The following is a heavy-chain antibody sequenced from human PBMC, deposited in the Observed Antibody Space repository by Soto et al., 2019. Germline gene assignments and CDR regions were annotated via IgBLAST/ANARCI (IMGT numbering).Heavy chain of an antibody. Sequence: ASVKVSCTASGYTFTSYAMHWVRQAPGQRLEWMGWINAGNGNTKYSQKFQGRVTITRDTSASTAYMELSSLRSEDTAVYYCAREWGDCSGGSCYDYFDYWGQGTLVTVSS. V-gene: IGHV1-3*01. CDR1: GYTFTSYA. D-gene: IGHD2-15*01. CDR3: AREWGDCSGGSCYDYFDY. J-gene: IGHJ4*02. CDR2: INAGNGNT.